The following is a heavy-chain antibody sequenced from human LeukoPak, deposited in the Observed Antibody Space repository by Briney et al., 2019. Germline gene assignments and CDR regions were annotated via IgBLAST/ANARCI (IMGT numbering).Heavy chain of an antibody. Sequence: ASVKVSCKASGYTFTSYYMHWVRQAPGQGLEWMGIINPSGGSTSYAQKLQGRVTMTRDTSTSTVHMELSSLRSEDTAVYYCARGLYSSTATTASVNFDYWGQGTLVTVSS. CDR1: GYTFTSYY. D-gene: IGHD4-17*01. J-gene: IGHJ4*02. V-gene: IGHV1-46*01. CDR3: ARGLYSSTATTASVNFDY. CDR2: INPSGGST.